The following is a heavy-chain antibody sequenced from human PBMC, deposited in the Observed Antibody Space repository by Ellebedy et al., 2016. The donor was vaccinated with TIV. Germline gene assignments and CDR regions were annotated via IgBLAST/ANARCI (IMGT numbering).Heavy chain of an antibody. Sequence: GSLRLSCAVYGGSFRDHYWSWIRQSPGKGLEWIGEISHSGSTKCNPSLKSRVTISVDTSKSQFSLKLTSVTAADTAVYYCARSWRCLRGDCTTWDSWGQGILVTVSS. CDR1: GGSFRDHY. J-gene: IGHJ4*02. CDR3: ARSWRCLRGDCTTWDS. CDR2: ISHSGST. D-gene: IGHD2-21*02. V-gene: IGHV4-34*01.